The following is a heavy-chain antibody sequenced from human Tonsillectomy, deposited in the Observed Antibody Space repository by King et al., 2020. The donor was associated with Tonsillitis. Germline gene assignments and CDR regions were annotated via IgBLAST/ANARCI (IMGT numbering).Heavy chain of an antibody. CDR3: ARYIVGAIDAFDI. CDR2: IYYSGST. Sequence: VQLQESGPGLVKPSETLSLTCTVSGGSISSYYWSWIRQPPRKGLEWIGYIYYSGSTNYNPSLKSRVTISVDPSKNQFSLKLSSVTAADTAVYYCARYIVGAIDAFDIWGQGKMVTVSS. CDR1: GGSISSYY. D-gene: IGHD1-26*01. V-gene: IGHV4-59*01. J-gene: IGHJ3*02.